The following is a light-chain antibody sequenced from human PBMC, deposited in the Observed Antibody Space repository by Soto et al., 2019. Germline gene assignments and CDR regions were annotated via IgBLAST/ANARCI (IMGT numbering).Light chain of an antibody. CDR3: SSYTSSSTV. CDR2: DVS. Sequence: QSVLTQPASVSGSPGQSITISCTGTSSDVGGYNYVSWYQQHPGKAPKLMIYDVSNRPSGVSNRFSGSKSGNTASLTISGLQADDEADYYCSSYTSSSTVFGTGTKLTVL. CDR1: SSDVGGYNY. J-gene: IGLJ1*01. V-gene: IGLV2-14*01.